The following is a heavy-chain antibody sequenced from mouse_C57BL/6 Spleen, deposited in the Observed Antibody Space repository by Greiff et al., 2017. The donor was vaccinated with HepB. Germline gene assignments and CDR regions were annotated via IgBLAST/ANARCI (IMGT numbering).Heavy chain of an antibody. J-gene: IGHJ4*01. CDR3: ARDHYSNRYYYAMDY. V-gene: IGHV1-82*01. D-gene: IGHD2-5*01. CDR2: IYPGDGDT. CDR1: GYAFSSSW. Sequence: VQLQQSGPELVKPGASVKISCKASGYAFSSSWMNWVKQRPGKGLEWIGRIYPGDGDTNYNGKFKGKATLTADKSSSTAYMQLSSLTSEDSAVYYCARDHYSNRYYYAMDYWGQGTSVTVSS.